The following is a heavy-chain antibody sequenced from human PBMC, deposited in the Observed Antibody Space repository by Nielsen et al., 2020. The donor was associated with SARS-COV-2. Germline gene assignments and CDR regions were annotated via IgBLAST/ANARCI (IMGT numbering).Heavy chain of an antibody. CDR2: ISAYNGNT. CDR3: ARDEASRGFPSSYYYGMDV. CDR1: GYTFVSYG. J-gene: IGHJ6*02. Sequence: ASVKVSCKASGYTFVSYGISWVRQAPGQGLEWMGWISAYNGNTKYAQKLQGRVTMTTDTSTSTAYMELRSLRSDDTAVCFCARDEASRGFPSSYYYGMDVWGQGTTVTVSS. D-gene: IGHD3-22*01. V-gene: IGHV1-18*01.